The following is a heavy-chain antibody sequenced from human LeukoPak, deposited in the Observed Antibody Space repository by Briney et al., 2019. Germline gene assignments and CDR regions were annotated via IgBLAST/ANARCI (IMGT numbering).Heavy chain of an antibody. J-gene: IGHJ3*02. V-gene: IGHV4-59*11. CDR3: ARETDLYAFDI. CDR2: IHYSGST. Sequence: SETLSLTCTVSGGSISSHYWSWIRQPPGKGLEWIGYIHYSGSTNYNPSLKSRVTISVDTSKNQFSLKLSSVTAADTAVYYCARETDLYAFDIWGQGTMVTVSS. CDR1: GGSISSHY.